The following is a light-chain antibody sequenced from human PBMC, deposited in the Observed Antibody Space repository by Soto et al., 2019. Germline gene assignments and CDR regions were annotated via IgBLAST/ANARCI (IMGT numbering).Light chain of an antibody. CDR3: QSYDSSLSGWV. CDR2: GNN. V-gene: IGLV1-40*01. J-gene: IGLJ3*02. CDR1: SSNIGAGYN. Sequence: QSVLTQPPSVSGAPGQRVTISCTGSSSNIGAGYNVHWYQQLPGTAPKLLIYGNNNRPSGVPDRFSGSKSGTSASLAITGRQAEDEADYYCQSYDSSLSGWVFGGGTQLTVL.